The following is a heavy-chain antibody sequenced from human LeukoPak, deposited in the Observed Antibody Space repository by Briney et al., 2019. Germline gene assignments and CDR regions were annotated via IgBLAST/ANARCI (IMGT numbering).Heavy chain of an antibody. Sequence: PGGSLRLSCAASGFTFSSYWMNWVRHAPGKGLVWVSRINSDGSYTSYADSVEGRFTISRDNANNTVYLQMISLRAEDTAVYYCARGSSGWYGVDYWGQGTLVTVSS. CDR3: ARGSSGWYGVDY. CDR1: GFTFSSYW. CDR2: INSDGSYT. J-gene: IGHJ4*02. D-gene: IGHD6-19*01. V-gene: IGHV3-74*01.